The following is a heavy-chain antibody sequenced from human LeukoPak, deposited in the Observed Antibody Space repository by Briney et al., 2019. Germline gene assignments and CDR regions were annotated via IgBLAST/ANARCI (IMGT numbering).Heavy chain of an antibody. CDR1: VGTFSSYA. CDR3: ARGVTNAVVVITALDY. J-gene: IGHJ4*02. V-gene: IGHV1-69*06. Sequence: SSVKVSCKASVGTFSSYAISWVRQAPGQGLEWMGGIIPIFGTANYAQKFQRRGTITADKSTSTAYMELSSLRSEDTAVYYCARGVTNAVVVITALDYWGQGTLVTVSS. D-gene: IGHD3-22*01. CDR2: IIPIFGTA.